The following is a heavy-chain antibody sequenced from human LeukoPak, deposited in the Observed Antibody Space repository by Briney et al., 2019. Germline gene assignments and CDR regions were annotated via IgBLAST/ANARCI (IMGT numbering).Heavy chain of an antibody. CDR2: IWYDGRTE. V-gene: IGHV3-33*01. CDR1: GFTFSNYA. D-gene: IGHD3-9*01. J-gene: IGHJ4*02. Sequence: GGSLRLSCEASGFTFSNYAMHWVRQAPGKGLEWVALIWYDGRTEFYADSVKGRFTTSRDNAKNSLSLRLDSLRVEDTAVYYCARGHYDVLTSSYKWTPDYWGQGTLVTVSS. CDR3: ARGHYDVLTSSYKWTPDY.